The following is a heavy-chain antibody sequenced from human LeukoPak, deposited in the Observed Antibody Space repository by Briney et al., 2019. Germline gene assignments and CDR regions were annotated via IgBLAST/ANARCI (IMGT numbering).Heavy chain of an antibody. CDR2: ISTSSSYI. CDR1: GFTFSSYS. V-gene: IGHV3-21*04. J-gene: IGHJ4*02. CDR3: ARDPSTLLTTDDS. D-gene: IGHD1/OR15-1a*01. Sequence: GGSLRLSCAASGFTFSSYSMNWVRQAPGKGLEWVSSISTSSSYIYYADSVKGRFTISRDNAKNSLYLQMNSLRAEDTAIYYCARDPSTLLTTDDSWGQGTLVAVSS.